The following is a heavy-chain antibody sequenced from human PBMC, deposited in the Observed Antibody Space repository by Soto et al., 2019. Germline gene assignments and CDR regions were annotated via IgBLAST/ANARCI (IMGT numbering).Heavy chain of an antibody. J-gene: IGHJ4*02. V-gene: IGHV3-74*01. D-gene: IGHD5-12*01. CDR3: VRGNTGYGNFDS. Sequence: GGSLRLSCAASGFSFSCFWMHWVRQAPGKGLVWVSRMFTDVSTTYYADSVKGRFTISRDNAKSTLYLQMNSLRDEDTAVYYCVRGNTGYGNFDSWGQGTLVTVSS. CDR1: GFSFSCFW. CDR2: MFTDVSTT.